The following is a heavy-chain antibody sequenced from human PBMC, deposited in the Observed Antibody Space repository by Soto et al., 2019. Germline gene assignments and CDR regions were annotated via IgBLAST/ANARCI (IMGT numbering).Heavy chain of an antibody. V-gene: IGHV4-59*12. J-gene: IGHJ4*02. D-gene: IGHD3-10*01. Sequence: PSETLSLTCTVSGASISGYHWGWIRQPPGKGLEWIGYMSYSGITNYNPSLKSRVIISVDKPKNQFSLKLSSMTAADTAVYYCAGYYYASGNYQGNLDYWGQGSLVTVPQ. CDR1: GASISGYH. CDR2: MSYSGIT. CDR3: AGYYYASGNYQGNLDY.